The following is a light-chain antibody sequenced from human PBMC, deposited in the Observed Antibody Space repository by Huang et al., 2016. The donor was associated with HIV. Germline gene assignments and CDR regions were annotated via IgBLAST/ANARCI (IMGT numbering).Light chain of an antibody. V-gene: IGKV3-20*01. CDR3: QQFGSSPPYS. CDR2: RAS. J-gene: IGKJ2*03. Sequence: EILLTQPPDTLSLSPGERATLSCRASQSVNNNYLAMYQQNPGQAPRLLLYRASTRATGILDRFSGSGSGTDFTLTISRLEPDDFAVYYCQQFGSSPPYSFGQGTKLEIK. CDR1: QSVNNNY.